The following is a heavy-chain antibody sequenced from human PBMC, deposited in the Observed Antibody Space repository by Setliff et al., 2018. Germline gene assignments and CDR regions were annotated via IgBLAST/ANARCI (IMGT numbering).Heavy chain of an antibody. CDR2: ISYDGSNK. V-gene: IGHV3-30*04. CDR3: ARDRRRYSSGWSLFDY. CDR1: RFTFSSYA. Sequence: PGGSLRLSCAASRFTFSSYAMHWVRQPPGKGLEWVAVISYDGSNKCYADSVKGRFTISRDNSKNTLYLQMNSLRPEDTAVYYCARDRRRYSSGWSLFDYWGQGTLVTVSS. D-gene: IGHD6-19*01. J-gene: IGHJ4*02.